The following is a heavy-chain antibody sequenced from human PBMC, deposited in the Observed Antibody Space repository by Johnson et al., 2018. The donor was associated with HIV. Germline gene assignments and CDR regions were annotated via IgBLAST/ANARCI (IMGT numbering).Heavy chain of an antibody. J-gene: IGHJ3*02. CDR2: IRYDGTNK. D-gene: IGHD1-26*01. Sequence: QVQLVESGGGVVQPGGSLRLSCAASGFTFSTYGMHWVRQAPGKGLEWVAFIRYDGTNKYYAGYVKGRFTISRDTSKNTLYLQMGSLRAEDMAVYYCAREGVGVNAFDIWGQGTMVTVSS. CDR1: GFTFSTYG. CDR3: AREGVGVNAFDI. V-gene: IGHV3-30*02.